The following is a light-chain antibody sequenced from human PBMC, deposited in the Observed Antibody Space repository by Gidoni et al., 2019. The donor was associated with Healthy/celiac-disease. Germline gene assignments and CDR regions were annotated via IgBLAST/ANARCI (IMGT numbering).Light chain of an antibody. CDR3: QQLNSYPLT. CDR1: QGISSY. J-gene: IGKJ4*01. Sequence: IQLTPSPSSLSASVGDRVTITCRASQGISSYLAWYQQKPGKAPKLLIYAASTLQSGVPSRFSGSGSGTDFTLTISSLQPEDFATYYCQQLNSYPLTFGGGTKVEIK. V-gene: IGKV1-9*01. CDR2: AAS.